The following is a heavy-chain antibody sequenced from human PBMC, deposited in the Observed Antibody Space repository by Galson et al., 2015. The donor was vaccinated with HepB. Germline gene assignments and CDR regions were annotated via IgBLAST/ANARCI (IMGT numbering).Heavy chain of an antibody. CDR1: GFTFSNYG. V-gene: IGHV3-33*01. J-gene: IGHJ3*02. CDR2: IHYDGSDK. CDR3: ARRGCVGETTCLDTYDI. Sequence: SLRLSCAASGFTFSNYGMHWVRQAPGKGLEWVALIHYDGSDKWYTDSVKGRFTISRDNSKDTLYLQLSSLRAEDTAVYYCARRGCVGETTCLDTYDIWGQGTMVTVSS. D-gene: IGHD1-7*01.